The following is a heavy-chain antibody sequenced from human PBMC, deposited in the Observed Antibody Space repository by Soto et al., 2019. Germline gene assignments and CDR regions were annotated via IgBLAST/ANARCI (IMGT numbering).Heavy chain of an antibody. V-gene: IGHV1-69*02. CDR3: TTSYGSGSRPFDS. D-gene: IGHD3-10*01. Sequence: QVQLVQSGAEVKKPGSSVKVSCQAAGDTFSFYTLNWIRQAPGQGFEWVGRVNPILAMSSSAHTFQGRVSMFADKSTGTAYMELRSLRSDDTAVYYCTTSYGSGSRPFDSWGQGTLVTVSS. J-gene: IGHJ4*02. CDR1: GDTFSFYT. CDR2: VNPILAMS.